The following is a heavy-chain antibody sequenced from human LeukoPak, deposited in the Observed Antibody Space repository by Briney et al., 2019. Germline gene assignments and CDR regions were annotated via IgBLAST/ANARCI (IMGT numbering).Heavy chain of an antibody. Sequence: SVKVSCKASGATFTTYAIIWVRQAPGQGLEWMGGIIPVFGTANYAQRFQGRVTITTDESTSTAYMELTSLRSEDTAVYYCARDSHHLAYCGGDCYYGFDYWGQGTLVSVSS. J-gene: IGHJ4*02. CDR1: GATFTTYA. CDR3: ARDSHHLAYCGGDCYYGFDY. CDR2: IIPVFGTA. V-gene: IGHV1-69*05. D-gene: IGHD2-21*01.